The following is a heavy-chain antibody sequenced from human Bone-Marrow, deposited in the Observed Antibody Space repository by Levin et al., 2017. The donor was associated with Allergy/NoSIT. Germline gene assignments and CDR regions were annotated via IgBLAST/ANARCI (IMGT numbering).Heavy chain of an antibody. CDR3: TTGAGTVGGGPL. Sequence: PGGSLRLSCVASGLTFTNAWMSWVRQAPGKGLQWVGRIKSKIDGGTTDYAAPVKGRFTISRDDSKKTLYLQMDSLKIEDTAIYYCTTGAGTVGGGPLWGQGTLVIVSS. J-gene: IGHJ1*01. CDR2: IKSKIDGGTT. V-gene: IGHV3-15*01. D-gene: IGHD1-7*01. CDR1: GLTFTNAW.